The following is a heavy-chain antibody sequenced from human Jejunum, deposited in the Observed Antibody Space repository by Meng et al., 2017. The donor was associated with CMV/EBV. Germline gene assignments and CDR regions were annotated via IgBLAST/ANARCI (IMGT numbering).Heavy chain of an antibody. D-gene: IGHD3-3*01. CDR1: GLDLSSYW. CDR2: IKEDGSER. J-gene: IGHJ1*01. V-gene: IGHV3-7*01. Sequence: GLDLSSYWMSWVRQAPGKWLEWVANIKEDGSERFFVDSVKGRFTISRDDAQNSVYLEMNSLKVEDTGVYYCARDQPNYYDPSHSFQYWGQGTLVTVSS. CDR3: ARDQPNYYDPSHSFQY.